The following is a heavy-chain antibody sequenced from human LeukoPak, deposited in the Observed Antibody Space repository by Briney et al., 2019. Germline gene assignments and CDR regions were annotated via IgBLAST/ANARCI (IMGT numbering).Heavy chain of an antibody. CDR1: GGTFSSYA. D-gene: IGHD3-22*01. CDR3: ASRSPHDARYYDSSGYLDY. V-gene: IGHV1-69*13. Sequence: SVRVSCKASGGTFSSYAISWVRQAPGQGLEWMGGIIPIFGTANYAQKFQGRVTITADESTSTAYMELSSLRSEDTAVYYCASRSPHDARYYDSSGYLDYWGQGTLVTVSS. CDR2: IIPIFGTA. J-gene: IGHJ4*02.